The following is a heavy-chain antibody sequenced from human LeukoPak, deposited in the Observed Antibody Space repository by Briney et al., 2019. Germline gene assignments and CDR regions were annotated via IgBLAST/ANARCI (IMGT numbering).Heavy chain of an antibody. D-gene: IGHD7-27*01. Sequence: SETLSLTCTVSGGSISSSSYYWGWIRQPPGKGLEWIGSIYYSGSTYYNPSLKSRVTISVDTSKDQFSLKLSPVTAADTAVYYCARLWGFDYWGQGTLVTVSS. CDR3: ARLWGFDY. V-gene: IGHV4-39*01. CDR1: GGSISSSSYY. CDR2: IYYSGST. J-gene: IGHJ4*02.